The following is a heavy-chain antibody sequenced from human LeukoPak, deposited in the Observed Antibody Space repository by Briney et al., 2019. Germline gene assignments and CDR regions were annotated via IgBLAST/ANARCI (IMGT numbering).Heavy chain of an antibody. CDR1: GGSITSTNW. CDR2: IYHSGKA. V-gene: IGHV4-4*02. D-gene: IGHD4-17*01. J-gene: IGHJ5*02. Sequence: SETLSLTCAVSGGSITSTNWWTWVRQPPGKGLEWIGEIYHSGKANYNPSLKSRVTISVDKSKNQFSLNMTSVTAADTAVYYFARGYGDYRPWGQGTLVTVSA. CDR3: ARGYGDYRP.